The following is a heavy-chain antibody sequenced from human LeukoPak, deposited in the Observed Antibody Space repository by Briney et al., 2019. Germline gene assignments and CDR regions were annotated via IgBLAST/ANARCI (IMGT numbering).Heavy chain of an antibody. V-gene: IGHV1-2*02. J-gene: IGHJ4*02. CDR2: INPNSGGT. D-gene: IGHD2-21*02. CDR1: GYTFTGYY. Sequence: ASVKVSCKASGYTFTGYYMHWARQAPGQGLEWMGWINPNSGGTNYAQKFQGRVTMTRDTSISTAYMELSRLRSDDTAVYYCARSRLLSLYFDYWGQGTLVTVSS. CDR3: ARSRLLSLYFDY.